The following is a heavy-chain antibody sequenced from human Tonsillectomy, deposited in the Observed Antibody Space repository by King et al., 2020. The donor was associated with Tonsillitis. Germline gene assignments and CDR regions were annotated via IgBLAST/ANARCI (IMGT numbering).Heavy chain of an antibody. CDR1: GFTFSSYE. V-gene: IGHV3-48*03. J-gene: IGHJ3*02. Sequence: VQLVESGGGLVQPGGSLRLSCAASGFTFSSYEMNWVRQAPGQGLEWVSYISSSGSTIYYTDSVKGRFTISRDNAKSSLYLQMNSLRAEDTAVYYCARISTTSSLAFDIWGQGTMVTVSS. CDR3: ARISTTSSLAFDI. D-gene: IGHD2-2*01. CDR2: ISSSGSTI.